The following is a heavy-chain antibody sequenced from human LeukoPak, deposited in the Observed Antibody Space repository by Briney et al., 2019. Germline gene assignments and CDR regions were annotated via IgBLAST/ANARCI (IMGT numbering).Heavy chain of an antibody. Sequence: GGSLRLSCAASGFTFDGYAMHWVRQAPGKGLEWVSLISGDGGCTYYADSVKGRFTISRDNSKNSLYLQMNSLRTEDTALYYCACYGVAHACDIWGQGTMVTVSS. CDR1: GFTFDGYA. J-gene: IGHJ3*02. CDR2: ISGDGGCT. CDR3: ACYGVAHACDI. V-gene: IGHV3-43*02. D-gene: IGHD4-17*01.